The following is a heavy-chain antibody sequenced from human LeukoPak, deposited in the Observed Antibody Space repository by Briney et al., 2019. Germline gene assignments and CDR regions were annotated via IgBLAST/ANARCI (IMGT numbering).Heavy chain of an antibody. D-gene: IGHD2-2*01. CDR3: ARLVVPAAIYYYYYYMDV. CDR1: GYIFSGYY. Sequence: AASVKVSCLTSGYIFSGYYLGWVRQAPGQGLEWMGWISAYNGNTNYAQKLQGRVTMTTDTSTSTAYMELRSLRSDDTAVYYCARLVVPAAIYYYYYYMDVWGKGTTVTVSS. J-gene: IGHJ6*03. V-gene: IGHV1-18*04. CDR2: ISAYNGNT.